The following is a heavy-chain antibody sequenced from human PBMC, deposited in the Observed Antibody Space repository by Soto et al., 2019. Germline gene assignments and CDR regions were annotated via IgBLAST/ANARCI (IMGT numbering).Heavy chain of an antibody. D-gene: IGHD6-19*01. CDR2: INHSGST. Sequence: QVQLQQWGAGLLKPSETLSLTCAVYGGSFSGYYWSWIRQPPGKGLEWIGEINHSGSTNYNPSLKSRVTISVDTSKNQFSLKLSSVTAADTAVYYCARAGEAVAGWYFDLWGRGTLVTVSS. CDR1: GGSFSGYY. V-gene: IGHV4-34*01. J-gene: IGHJ2*01. CDR3: ARAGEAVAGWYFDL.